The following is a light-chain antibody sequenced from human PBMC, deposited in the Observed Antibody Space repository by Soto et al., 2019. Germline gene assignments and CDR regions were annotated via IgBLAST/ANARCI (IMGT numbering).Light chain of an antibody. V-gene: IGLV2-14*01. Sequence: QSVLTQPASVSGSPGQSITISCTGTSRDVGGYNYVSWYQQHPGKAPKLMIYEVSNRPSGVSNRFSGSKSGNTASLTISGLQAEYEADYYCSSYTSSSTYVFGTGTKVTVL. CDR1: SRDVGGYNY. J-gene: IGLJ1*01. CDR3: SSYTSSSTYV. CDR2: EVS.